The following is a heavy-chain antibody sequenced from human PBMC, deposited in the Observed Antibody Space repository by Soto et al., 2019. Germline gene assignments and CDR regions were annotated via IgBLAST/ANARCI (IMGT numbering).Heavy chain of an antibody. D-gene: IGHD2-8*01. V-gene: IGHV3-23*01. CDR1: GFTFDSPYSHG. CDR3: VSWVSAHFDY. J-gene: IGHJ4*01. CDR2: ISSNGANT. Sequence: GGSLRLSCTASGFTFDSPYSHGMSWVRQSPGKGPEWVSTISSNGANTHYAESVKGRFTISKDASRNTVHLHMNSLRAEDTATYFCVSWVSAHFDYWGHGTPVTVSS.